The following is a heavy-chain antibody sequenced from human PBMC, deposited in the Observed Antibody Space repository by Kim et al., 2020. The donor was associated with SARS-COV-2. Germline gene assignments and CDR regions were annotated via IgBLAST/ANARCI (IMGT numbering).Heavy chain of an antibody. D-gene: IGHD6-13*01. J-gene: IGHJ6*02. Sequence: ANYAQKFQGRVTITADESTSTAYMELSSLRSEDTAVYYCARDRAAYGMDVWGQGTTVTVSS. CDR2: A. CDR3: ARDRAAYGMDV. V-gene: IGHV1-69*01.